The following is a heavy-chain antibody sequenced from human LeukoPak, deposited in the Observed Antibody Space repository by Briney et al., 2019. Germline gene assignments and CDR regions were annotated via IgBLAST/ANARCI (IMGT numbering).Heavy chain of an antibody. Sequence: PSETLSLTCTVSGDSISSSSYYWGWIRQPPGTGLEWIGSFYYSGTTYYNPSLKSRVTISVDTSKNQFSLKLSSVTAADTAVYYCARTGSGSSNWFDPWGQGTLVTVSS. V-gene: IGHV4-39*01. CDR1: GDSISSSSYY. CDR2: FYYSGTT. J-gene: IGHJ5*02. CDR3: ARTGSGSSNWFDP. D-gene: IGHD3-10*01.